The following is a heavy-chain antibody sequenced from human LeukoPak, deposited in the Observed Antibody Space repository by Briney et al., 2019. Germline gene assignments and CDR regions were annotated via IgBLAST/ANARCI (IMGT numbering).Heavy chain of an antibody. J-gene: IGHJ4*02. CDR1: GFTFSTYW. Sequence: GGSLRLSCAASGFTFSTYWMHWVRQAPGKGLVWVSRINNDGRSTSYADSVKGRFTISRDNAKTSLYLQMNSLRAEDTVVYYCARDLSGVTGYTYGRGIDYWGQGTLVTVSS. CDR2: INNDGRST. D-gene: IGHD5-18*01. V-gene: IGHV3-74*01. CDR3: ARDLSGVTGYTYGRGIDY.